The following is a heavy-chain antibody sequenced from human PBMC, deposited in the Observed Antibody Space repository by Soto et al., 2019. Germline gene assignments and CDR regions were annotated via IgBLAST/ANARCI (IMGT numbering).Heavy chain of an antibody. Sequence: SETLSLTCAVYGGSFSGYYWSWIRQPPGKGLEWIGEINHSGSTNYNPSLKSRVTISVDTSKNQFSLKLSSVTAADTAVYYCASKNTVTTYYYYYGMDVWGKGTTVTVSS. CDR2: INHSGST. J-gene: IGHJ6*04. CDR1: GGSFSGYY. CDR3: ASKNTVTTYYYYYGMDV. V-gene: IGHV4-34*01. D-gene: IGHD4-4*01.